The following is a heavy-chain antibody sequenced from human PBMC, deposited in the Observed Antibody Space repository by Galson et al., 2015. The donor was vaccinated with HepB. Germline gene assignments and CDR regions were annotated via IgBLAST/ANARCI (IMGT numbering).Heavy chain of an antibody. Sequence: SLRLSCAASGFTASSNYMSWVRQAPGKGLEWVSVIYSGGNTYYADSVKGRFTISRDNSKNTLYLQMNSLRAEDTAVYYCARPRGTYSSSGHSPYYYGMDVWGQATTVTVT. CDR1: GFTASSNY. CDR2: IYSGGNT. V-gene: IGHV3-66*04. D-gene: IGHD6-13*01. CDR3: ARPRGTYSSSGHSPYYYGMDV. J-gene: IGHJ6*02.